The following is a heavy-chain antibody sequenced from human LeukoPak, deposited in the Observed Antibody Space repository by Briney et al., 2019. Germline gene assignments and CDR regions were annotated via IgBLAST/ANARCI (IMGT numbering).Heavy chain of an antibody. V-gene: IGHV5-51*01. J-gene: IGHJ5*02. CDR3: ATGGGDSSSFNRFDP. Sequence: GESLKISCKGSGYSFTSYWIGWVRQMPGKGLEWMGIIYPGDSDTRYSPSFQGQVTISADKSISTAYLQWSSLKASDTAMYYCATGGGDSSSFNRFDPWGQGTLVTVSS. D-gene: IGHD6-13*01. CDR2: IYPGDSDT. CDR1: GYSFTSYW.